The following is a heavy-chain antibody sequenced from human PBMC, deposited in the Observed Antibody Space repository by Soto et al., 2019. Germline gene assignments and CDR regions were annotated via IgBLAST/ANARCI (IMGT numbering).Heavy chain of an antibody. CDR3: ARGGAIGTCFDP. J-gene: IGHJ5*02. V-gene: IGHV4-30-4*01. CDR1: GGSISSGDYY. Sequence: QVQLQESGPGLVKPSQTLSLTCTVSGGSISSGDYYWSWIRQPPGKGLEWIGYIYYSGSTYYNPSLKSRVTISVDTSKNQYSLKLNSVTAADTAVYYCARGGAIGTCFDPWGQGTLVTVSS. D-gene: IGHD1-26*01. CDR2: IYYSGST.